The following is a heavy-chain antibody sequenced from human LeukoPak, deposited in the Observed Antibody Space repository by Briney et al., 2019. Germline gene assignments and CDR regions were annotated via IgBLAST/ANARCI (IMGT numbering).Heavy chain of an antibody. Sequence: GGSLRLSCAASGFTFSSYAMSWVRQAPGKGLEWVSGISGSGGSTYYEDSVKGRFTISRDNSKNTLYLQMDSLRAEDTAVYYCAKDGGNSYAFDIWSQGTMVTVSS. V-gene: IGHV3-23*01. CDR3: AKDGGNSYAFDI. D-gene: IGHD4-23*01. CDR1: GFTFSSYA. J-gene: IGHJ3*02. CDR2: ISGSGGST.